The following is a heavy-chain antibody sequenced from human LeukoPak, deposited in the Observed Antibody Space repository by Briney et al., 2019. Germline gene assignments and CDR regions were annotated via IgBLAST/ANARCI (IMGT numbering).Heavy chain of an antibody. CDR2: IKQDGSEK. CDR3: ARDGTSIVGSLDY. J-gene: IGHJ4*02. CDR1: GFTFRDYW. Sequence: GGSLRLSCAASGFTFRDYWMHWVRQAPGKGLEWVASIKQDGSEKYYVDSVKGRFTISRDNAKNSLYLQMNSLRAEDTAVYYCARDGTSIVGSLDYWGQGTLVTVSS. V-gene: IGHV3-7*05. D-gene: IGHD1-26*01.